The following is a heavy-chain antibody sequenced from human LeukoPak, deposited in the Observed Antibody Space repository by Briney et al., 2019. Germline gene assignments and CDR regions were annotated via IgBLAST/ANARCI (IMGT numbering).Heavy chain of an antibody. J-gene: IGHJ4*02. D-gene: IGHD6-19*01. CDR2: NYLRSRWYN. Sequence: SQTLSLTCAISGDSVSSIYGAWIWMRPSPSRGLEGLGRNYLRSRWYNEFAESLKGRMTIDPDTSKNQFSLQLTSVSPEDTAVYYCARDLGNTGWYTFDYWGQGTLVTVSS. CDR1: GDSVSSIYGA. V-gene: IGHV6-1*01. CDR3: ARDLGNTGWYTFDY.